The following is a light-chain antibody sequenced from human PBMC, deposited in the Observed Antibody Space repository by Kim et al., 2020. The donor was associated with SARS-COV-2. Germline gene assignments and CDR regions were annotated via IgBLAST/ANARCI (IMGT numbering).Light chain of an antibody. J-gene: IGLJ1*01. CDR3: QAWDSSTFYV. V-gene: IGLV3-1*01. Sequence: SYELTQPPSVSVSPGQTASITCSGDKLGDKYVCWYQQKPGQSPVMVIYQDSKRPSGIPERFSGSNSGNTATLIISGTQAMEEADYYCQAWDSSTFYVFGT. CDR2: QDS. CDR1: KLGDKY.